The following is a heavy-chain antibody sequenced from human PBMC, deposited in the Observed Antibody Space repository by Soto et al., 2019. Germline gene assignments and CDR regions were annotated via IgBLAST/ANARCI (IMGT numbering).Heavy chain of an antibody. CDR1: GYTFTNYY. D-gene: IGHD1-26*01. CDR3: ARYSTRLVGATFEY. CDR2: INPSGGST. V-gene: IGHV1-46*01. Sequence: ASVKVSCKASGYTFTNYYMHWVRQAPGQGLEWTGIINPSGGSTSYAQKFQGRGTMTRDTSTSTVYMELSSLRSEDTAVYYCARYSTRLVGATFEYWGQGALVTVSS. J-gene: IGHJ4*02.